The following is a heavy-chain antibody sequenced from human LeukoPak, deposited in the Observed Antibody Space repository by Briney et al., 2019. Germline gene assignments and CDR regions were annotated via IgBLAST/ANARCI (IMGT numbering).Heavy chain of an antibody. CDR3: AKVRDGYNYYFDY. CDR1: GFTFSDYY. V-gene: IGHV3-23*01. Sequence: PGGSLRLSCAASGFTFSDYYMSWVRQAPGKGLEWVSAISGSGGSTYYADSVKGRFTISRDNSKNTLYLQMNSLRAEDTAVYYCAKVRDGYNYYFDYWGQGTLVTVSS. D-gene: IGHD5-24*01. J-gene: IGHJ4*02. CDR2: ISGSGGST.